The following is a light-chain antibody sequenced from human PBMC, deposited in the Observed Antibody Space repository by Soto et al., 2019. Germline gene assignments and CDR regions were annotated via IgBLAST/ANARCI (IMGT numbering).Light chain of an antibody. CDR1: QSVSSY. V-gene: IGKV3-20*01. J-gene: IGKJ1*01. CDR3: QQYGTSPQT. Sequence: EIVLTQSPATLSLSPGERATLSCRASQSVSSYLAWYQQKPGQAPRLLIYDTSTRAPGVPDRFSGSGSGTEFTLTISRLEPEDFAVYYCQQYGTSPQTFGQGTKVDIK. CDR2: DTS.